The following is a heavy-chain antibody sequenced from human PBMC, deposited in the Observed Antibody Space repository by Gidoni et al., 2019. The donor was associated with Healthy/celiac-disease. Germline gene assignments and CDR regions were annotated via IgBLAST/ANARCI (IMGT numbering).Heavy chain of an antibody. CDR1: GGTFRSYD. CDR2: IIPIFGTA. V-gene: IGHV1-69*01. J-gene: IGHJ6*02. D-gene: IGHD1-26*01. Sequence: VQLVQCGAAVKKPGPSVKCACEASGGTFRSYDISWVRQAPGQGLEWMGGIIPIFGTANYAQKFQGGVTITADESTSKAYMELSSLRAEDTAVDYCAGVPGGATMRDFYYYYGMDVWGQGTTVTVSS. CDR3: AGVPGGATMRDFYYYYGMDV.